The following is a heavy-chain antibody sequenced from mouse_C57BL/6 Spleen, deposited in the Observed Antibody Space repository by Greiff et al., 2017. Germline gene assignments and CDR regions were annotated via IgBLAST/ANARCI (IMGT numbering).Heavy chain of an antibody. V-gene: IGHV1-18*01. D-gene: IGHD3-3*01. CDR1: GYTFTDYN. Sequence: VHVKQSGPELVKPGASVKIPCKASGYTFTDYNMDWVKQSHGKSLEWIGDINPNNGGTIYNQKFKGKATLTVDKSSSTAYMELRSLTSEATAVXYCARRGDGESWYFDVGGTGTTVTVSS. J-gene: IGHJ1*03. CDR2: INPNNGGT. CDR3: ARRGDGESWYFDV.